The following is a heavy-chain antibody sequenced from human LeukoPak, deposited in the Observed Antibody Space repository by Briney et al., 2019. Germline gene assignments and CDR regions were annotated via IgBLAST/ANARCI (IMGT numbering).Heavy chain of an antibody. D-gene: IGHD6-25*01. J-gene: IGHJ4*02. CDR2: IIPILGIA. CDR3: ASIPDSFVPVHAAMNFDY. V-gene: IGHV1-69*04. Sequence: SVKVSCKASGGTFSSYAISWVRQAPGQGLEWMGRIIPILGIANYAQKFQGRVTITADKSTSTAYMELSSLRSEDTAVYYCASIPDSFVPVHAAMNFDYWGQGTLVTVSS. CDR1: GGTFSSYA.